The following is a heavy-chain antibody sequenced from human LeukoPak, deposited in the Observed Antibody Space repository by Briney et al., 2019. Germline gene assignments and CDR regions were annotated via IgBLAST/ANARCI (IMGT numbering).Heavy chain of an antibody. D-gene: IGHD3-3*01. Sequence: GGSLRLSCAASGFTFSSYSMNWVRQAPGKGLEWVSSISSSSYIYYADSVKGRFTISRDNAKNSLYLQMNSLRAEDTAVYYCARDINYDFWSGYISTLDNDYWGQGTLVTVSS. CDR2: ISSSSYI. V-gene: IGHV3-21*01. CDR3: ARDINYDFWSGYISTLDNDY. J-gene: IGHJ4*02. CDR1: GFTFSSYS.